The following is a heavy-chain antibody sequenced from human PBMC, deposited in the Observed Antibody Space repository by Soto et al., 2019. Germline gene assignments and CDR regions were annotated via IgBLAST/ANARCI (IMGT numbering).Heavy chain of an antibody. V-gene: IGHV4-30-4*01. J-gene: IGHJ3*02. CDR3: ARGFASYYYDSSGLDAFDI. Sequence: QVQLQESGPGLVKPSQTLSLTCTVSGGSISSGDYYWRWIRQPPGKGLEWIGYIYYSGSTYYNPSLKSRVTIPVDTSKNQFSLKLSSVTAADTAVYYCARGFASYYYDSSGLDAFDIWGQGTMVTVSP. CDR2: IYYSGST. CDR1: GGSISSGDYY. D-gene: IGHD3-22*01.